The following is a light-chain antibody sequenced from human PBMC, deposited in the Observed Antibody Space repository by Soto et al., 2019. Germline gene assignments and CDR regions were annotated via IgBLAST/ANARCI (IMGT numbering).Light chain of an antibody. CDR3: QHYGSSVFT. Sequence: EIVLTQSPGTLSLSPGERAILSCRASQSLTSNYLAWYQQKPGQAPRLLIYGASSRATGIPDRFSGSGSGTDFTLTISRLDPEDFAVYYCQHYGSSVFTFGPGTKVDI. V-gene: IGKV3-20*01. CDR1: QSLTSNY. J-gene: IGKJ3*01. CDR2: GAS.